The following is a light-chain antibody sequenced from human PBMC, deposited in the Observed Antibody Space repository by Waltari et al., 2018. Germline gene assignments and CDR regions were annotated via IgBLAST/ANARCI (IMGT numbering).Light chain of an antibody. CDR3: YSADIGGHHRV. CDR1: ALPKRY. CDR2: EDS. Sequence: SYELTQPPSVSVSPGQTARITCSGDALPKRYTSWYQQKSGQAPVLVIFEDSQRPSGIPERFSGSSSGTMATLSINGAQVEDEGDYYCYSADIGGHHRVFGGGTKLTIL. V-gene: IGLV3-10*01. J-gene: IGLJ3*02.